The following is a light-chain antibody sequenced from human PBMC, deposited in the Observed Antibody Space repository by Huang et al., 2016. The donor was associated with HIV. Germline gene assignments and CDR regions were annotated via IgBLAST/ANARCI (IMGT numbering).Light chain of an antibody. J-gene: IGKJ2*01. CDR3: QQFESLPHT. Sequence: DIQMTQSPSSLSASVGDRVTLACQATHDVDDYLNWYQQKPGKAPKLLISQTSTLQTGVPLRFSGSGSGTHFTFIISGLQPEDAATYFCQQFESLPHTFGQGTKVEI. V-gene: IGKV1-33*01. CDR2: QTS. CDR1: HDVDDY.